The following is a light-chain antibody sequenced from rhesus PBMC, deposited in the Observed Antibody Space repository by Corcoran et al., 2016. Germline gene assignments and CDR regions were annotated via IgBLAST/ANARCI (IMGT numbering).Light chain of an antibody. Sequence: DIQMTQSPSSLSASVGDTVTITCRASQGISSYLNWFQKKPGKAPKLLIYDASSLETGVPSRFSGSGSGTDFTLTISSLQPEDIATYYCQQHDNSPLTFGGGTKVEIK. J-gene: IGKJ4*01. V-gene: IGKV1-28*02. CDR3: QQHDNSPLT. CDR1: QGISSY. CDR2: DAS.